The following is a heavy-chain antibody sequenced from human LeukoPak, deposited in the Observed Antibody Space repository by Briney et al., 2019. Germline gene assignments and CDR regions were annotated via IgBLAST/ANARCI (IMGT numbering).Heavy chain of an antibody. V-gene: IGHV1-18*01. CDR1: GYTLTELS. CDR2: ISAYSGNT. CDR3: ARGSVGFWSGYKDQIYYYYGMDV. J-gene: IGHJ6*02. Sequence: ASVKVSCKVSGYTLTELSMHWVRQAPGKGLEWMGWISAYSGNTNYAQNLQGRVTMTTDTSTSTAYMELRSLRSDDTAVYYCARGSVGFWSGYKDQIYYYYGMDVWGQGTTVTVSS. D-gene: IGHD3-3*01.